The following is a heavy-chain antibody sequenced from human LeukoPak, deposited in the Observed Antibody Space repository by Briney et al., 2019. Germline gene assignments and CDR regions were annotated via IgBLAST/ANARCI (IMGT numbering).Heavy chain of an antibody. CDR3: AREFAGSASGAGY. CDR2: MSVSSGLI. CDR1: GFTFSSYR. Sequence: GGSLRLSCAASGFTFSSYRMNWVRQAPGKGLEWVSSMSVSSGLIYYADSVKGRFTISRDNAKSSLYLQMNRLRVEDTAVYYCAREFAGSASGAGYWGQGTLVTVSS. V-gene: IGHV3-21*01. J-gene: IGHJ4*02. D-gene: IGHD1-26*01.